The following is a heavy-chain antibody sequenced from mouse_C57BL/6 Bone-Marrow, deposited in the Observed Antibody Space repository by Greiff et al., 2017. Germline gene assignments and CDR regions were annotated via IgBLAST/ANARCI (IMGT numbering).Heavy chain of an antibody. Sequence: EVMLVESGGGLVKPGGSLKLSCAASGFTFSSYAMSWVRQTPEKRLEWVATISDGGSYTYYPDNVKGRFTISRDNAKNNLYLQMSHLKSEDTAMYYCARESNYGSSCGFAYWGQGTLVTVSA. D-gene: IGHD1-1*01. CDR3: ARESNYGSSCGFAY. J-gene: IGHJ3*01. CDR1: GFTFSSYA. V-gene: IGHV5-4*01. CDR2: ISDGGSYT.